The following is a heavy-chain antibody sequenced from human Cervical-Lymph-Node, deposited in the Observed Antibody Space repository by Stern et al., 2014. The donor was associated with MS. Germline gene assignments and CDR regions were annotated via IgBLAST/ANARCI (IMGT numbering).Heavy chain of an antibody. J-gene: IGHJ4*02. V-gene: IGHV1-69*01. CDR3: ARARSDYYDSSGYTYFDY. D-gene: IGHD3-22*01. CDR2: IIPIFGTA. Sequence: VQLVESGAEVKKPGASVKVSCKASGGTFSSYAISWVRQAPGQGLEWKGGIIPIFGTANFAQKFQGRVTITADESTSTAYMELSSLRSEDTAVYYCARARSDYYDSSGYTYFDYWGQGTLVTVSS. CDR1: GGTFSSYA.